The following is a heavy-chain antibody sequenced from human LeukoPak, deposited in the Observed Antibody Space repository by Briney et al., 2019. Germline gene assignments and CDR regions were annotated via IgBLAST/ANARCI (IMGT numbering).Heavy chain of an antibody. CDR3: ARVNTAAGTNYFDY. V-gene: IGHV4-34*01. CDR2: INHSGST. D-gene: IGHD6-13*01. J-gene: IGHJ4*02. CDR1: GGSFSGYY. Sequence: PSETLSLTCAVYGGSFSGYYWSWIRQPPGKGLEWIGEINHSGSTNYDPSLKSRVTISVDTSKNQFSLKLSSVTAADTAVYYCARVNTAAGTNYFDYWGQGTLVTVSS.